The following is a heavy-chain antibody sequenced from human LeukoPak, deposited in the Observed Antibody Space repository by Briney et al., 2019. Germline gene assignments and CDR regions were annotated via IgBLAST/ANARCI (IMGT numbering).Heavy chain of an antibody. D-gene: IGHD4-17*01. V-gene: IGHV4-59*01. CDR2: IYYSGST. Sequence: SETLSLTCTVSGGSISTYYWSWIRQPPGKGLEWIGYIYYSGSTNYNPSLKSRVTISVDTSKNQFSLKLTPVTAADTAVYYCARGPTRYYFDCWGQGTLVTVSS. CDR1: GGSISTYY. J-gene: IGHJ4*02. CDR3: ARGPTRYYFDC.